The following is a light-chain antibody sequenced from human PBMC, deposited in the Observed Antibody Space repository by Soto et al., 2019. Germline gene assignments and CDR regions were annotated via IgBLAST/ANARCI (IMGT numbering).Light chain of an antibody. Sequence: QSALTQPASVSGSPGQSITISCTGTSSDVGGHNYVSWYQQHPDKAPKLMIYEVNNRPSGVSNRFSGSKSGNTASLTISGLQAEDEADYYCSSYTSSSTLDVSGTGTKVTVL. CDR3: SSYTSSSTLDV. CDR1: SSDVGGHNY. V-gene: IGLV2-14*01. CDR2: EVN. J-gene: IGLJ1*01.